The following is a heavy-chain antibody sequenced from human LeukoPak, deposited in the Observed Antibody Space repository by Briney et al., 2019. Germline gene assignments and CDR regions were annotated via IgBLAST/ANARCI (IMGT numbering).Heavy chain of an antibody. D-gene: IGHD4-17*01. CDR1: GGSISSYY. CDR3: ARGVGSFGDDPRDALDI. J-gene: IGHJ3*02. V-gene: IGHV4-4*07. CDR2: IHSTGST. Sequence: PSETLSLTCTVSGGSISSYYWSWIRQPAGGGLEWIGRIHSTGSTNSNPSLKSRVTISVDTSKKQLSLKLPSVTAADTAVYFCARGVGSFGDDPRDALDIWGQGTMVTVSS.